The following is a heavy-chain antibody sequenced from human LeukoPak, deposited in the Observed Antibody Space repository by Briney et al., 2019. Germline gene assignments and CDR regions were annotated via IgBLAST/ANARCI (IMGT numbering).Heavy chain of an antibody. Sequence: ASVKVSCKASGYTFTSYGISWVRQAPGQGLEWMGWISAYNGNTNYAQKVQGRVTMTTDTSTNTAYMELRSLRSDDTAVYYCARDFGYHGSGRYFEYWGQGTLVTVSS. D-gene: IGHD3-10*01. V-gene: IGHV1-18*01. CDR3: ARDFGYHGSGRYFEY. CDR2: ISAYNGNT. J-gene: IGHJ4*02. CDR1: GYTFTSYG.